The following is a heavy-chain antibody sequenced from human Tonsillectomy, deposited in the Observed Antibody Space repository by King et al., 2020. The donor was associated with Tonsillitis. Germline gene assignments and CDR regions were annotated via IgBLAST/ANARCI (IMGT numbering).Heavy chain of an antibody. Sequence: VQLQQWGAGLLKPSETLSLTCAVFGGSFSGYYWSWIRQPPGKGLEWIGEINYSGSTNYNPSLKSRVTVSVDTSKNQFSLKLSSVTAADTAVYYCARGRGSYAPHYYYGMDVWGQGTTVTVSS. CDR2: INYSGST. CDR1: GGSFSGYY. V-gene: IGHV4-34*01. J-gene: IGHJ6*02. CDR3: ARGRGSYAPHYYYGMDV. D-gene: IGHD1-26*01.